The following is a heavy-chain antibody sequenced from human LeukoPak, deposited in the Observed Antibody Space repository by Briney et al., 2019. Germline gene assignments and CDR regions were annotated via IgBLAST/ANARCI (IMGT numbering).Heavy chain of an antibody. V-gene: IGHV3-33*01. CDR2: IWYDGSDK. J-gene: IGHJ4*02. D-gene: IGHD2-8*01. CDR1: GFTFSSYG. CDR3: ARDPGYSTHCFDY. Sequence: GGSLRLSCAASGFTFSSYGMHWVRQAPGKGLEWVAVIWYDGSDKYYADSVKGRSTISRDNSKNTVYLQMNSLRVEDTAVYYCARDPGYSTHCFDYWGQGTLVIVSS.